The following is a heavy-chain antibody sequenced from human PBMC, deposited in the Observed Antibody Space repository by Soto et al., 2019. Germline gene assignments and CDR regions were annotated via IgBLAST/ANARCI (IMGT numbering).Heavy chain of an antibody. J-gene: IGHJ4*02. CDR3: ARADGSWSISSGSFDY. CDR1: GGSISSGGYA. D-gene: IGHD3-10*01. Sequence: SETLSLTGAVSGGSISSGGYAWSWLRRPPGKGLEWIGYIYHSGSTYYNPSLKSRVTITVDRSKNQFSLTLSSVTTADTAVYYCARADGSWSISSGSFDYWGQGTLVTVSS. CDR2: IYHSGST. V-gene: IGHV4-30-2*01.